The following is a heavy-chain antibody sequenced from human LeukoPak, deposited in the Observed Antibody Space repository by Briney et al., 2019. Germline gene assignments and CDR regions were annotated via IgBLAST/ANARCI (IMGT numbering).Heavy chain of an antibody. D-gene: IGHD1-26*01. CDR2: IYHSGST. V-gene: IGHV4-38-2*01. J-gene: IGHJ3*02. Sequence: PSETLSLTCAVSGYSISSGYYWGWIRQPPGKGLEGIGSIYHSGSTYYNPSLKSRVTISVDTSKNQFSLKLSSVTAADTAVYYCARPVSAGATTDAFDIWGQGTMVTVSS. CDR3: ARPVSAGATTDAFDI. CDR1: GYSISSGYY.